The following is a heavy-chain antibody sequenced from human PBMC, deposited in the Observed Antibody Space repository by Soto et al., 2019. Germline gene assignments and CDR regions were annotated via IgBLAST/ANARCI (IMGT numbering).Heavy chain of an antibody. D-gene: IGHD3-22*01. V-gene: IGHV4-61*01. J-gene: IGHJ5*02. Sequence: PSETLSLTCTVSGDSVSSGSYYWSWIRQPPGKGLEWIGYFYSSGSTNYNPSLKSRVTISVDTSKNQFSVRLTSLTAADTAVYYCARSGYYYDASQGSNWFDPWGQGTLVTVSS. CDR1: GDSVSSGSYY. CDR2: FYSSGST. CDR3: ARSGYYYDASQGSNWFDP.